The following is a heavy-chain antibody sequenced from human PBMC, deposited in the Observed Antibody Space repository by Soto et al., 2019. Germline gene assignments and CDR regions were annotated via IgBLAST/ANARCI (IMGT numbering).Heavy chain of an antibody. Sequence: PSETLSLTCTVSGGSINSTGYYWGWIRQPPGKGLDWIGSIYFSGSTYYNPSLKSRVTMSVDTSKNEFSLRLSSVTAADTAVYYCARLNGYCVSTNCHGYYGMDVWGQGTTVTVSS. CDR3: ARLNGYCVSTNCHGYYGMDV. CDR1: GGSINSTGYY. D-gene: IGHD2-2*03. J-gene: IGHJ6*02. CDR2: IYFSGST. V-gene: IGHV4-39*01.